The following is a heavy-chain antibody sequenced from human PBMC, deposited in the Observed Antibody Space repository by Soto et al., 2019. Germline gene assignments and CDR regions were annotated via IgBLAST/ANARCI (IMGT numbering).Heavy chain of an antibody. V-gene: IGHV4-59*12. CDR1: GASMNDYY. CDR3: ARARYYDWCFYL. Sequence: SETLSLTCTVSGASMNDYYGSWIRQSPGKGLEWIGYSYHSGSSYYNPSLQSRVTISVDRSKAQFYLTLTSVTAADTAFYFCARARYYDWCFYLWGLGTPVTFSS. CDR2: SYHSGSS. D-gene: IGHD3-9*01. J-gene: IGHJ5*02.